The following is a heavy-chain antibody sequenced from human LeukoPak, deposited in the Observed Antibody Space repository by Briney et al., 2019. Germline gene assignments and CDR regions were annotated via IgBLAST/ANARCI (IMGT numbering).Heavy chain of an antibody. D-gene: IGHD3-3*01. J-gene: IGHJ4*02. V-gene: IGHV1-8*01. Sequence: ASVKVSCKVSGYTFTSYDINWVRQATGQGLEWMGWMNPNSGNTGYAQKFQGRVTMTRNTSISTAYMELSSLRSEDTAVYYCARGRSHDFWSGYYFWGQGTLVTVSS. CDR1: GYTFTSYD. CDR2: MNPNSGNT. CDR3: ARGRSHDFWSGYYF.